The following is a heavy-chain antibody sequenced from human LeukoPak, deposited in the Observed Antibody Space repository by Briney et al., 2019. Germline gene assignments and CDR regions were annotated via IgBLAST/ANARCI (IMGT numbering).Heavy chain of an antibody. V-gene: IGHV4-34*01. CDR2: INHSGST. CDR3: VYCSSTTCYMARPYY. Sequence: SETLSLTCAVYGGSFSGYYWSWIRQPPGKGLDWNGEINHSGSTNYNPSLKSRVTILVDTSKNQVSLELSSVTAADTAVYYCVYCSSTTCYMARPYYWGQGTLVTVSS. J-gene: IGHJ4*02. D-gene: IGHD2-2*02. CDR1: GGSFSGYY.